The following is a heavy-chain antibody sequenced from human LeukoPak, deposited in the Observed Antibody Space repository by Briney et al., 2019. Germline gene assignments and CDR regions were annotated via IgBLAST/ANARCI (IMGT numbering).Heavy chain of an antibody. Sequence: GGSLRLSCAASGFTFSSYAMSWVRQAPGKGLEWVSAISGSGGSTYYADSVKGRFTISRGNSKNTLYLQMNSLRAEDTAVYYCAKGGFGEFGLNWFDPWGQGTLVTVSS. J-gene: IGHJ5*02. CDR3: AKGGFGEFGLNWFDP. CDR1: GFTFSSYA. V-gene: IGHV3-23*01. D-gene: IGHD3-10*01. CDR2: ISGSGGST.